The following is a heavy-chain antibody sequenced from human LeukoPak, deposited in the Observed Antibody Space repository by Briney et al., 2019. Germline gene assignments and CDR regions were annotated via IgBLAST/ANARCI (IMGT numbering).Heavy chain of an antibody. V-gene: IGHV1-69*05. CDR1: GGTFSSYA. D-gene: IGHD3-22*01. CDR2: IIPIFGTA. CDR3: ARDRYDRSGYYSCLDY. J-gene: IGHJ4*02. Sequence: SVKVSCKASGGTFSSYAISWVRQAPGQGLEWMGGIIPIFGTANYAQKFQGRVTITTDESTSTAYMELSSLRSEDTAVYYCARDRYDRSGYYSCLDYWGQGTLVTVSS.